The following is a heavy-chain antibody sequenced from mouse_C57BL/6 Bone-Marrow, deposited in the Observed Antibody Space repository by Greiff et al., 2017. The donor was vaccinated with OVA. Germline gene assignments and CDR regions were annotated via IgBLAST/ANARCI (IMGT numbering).Heavy chain of an antibody. Sequence: ESGPGLAKPSQTLSLTCSVTGYSITSDYWNWIRQFPGNKLEYMGYISYSGSTYYNPSLKSRISITRDTSKNQYYLQLNSVTTEDTATDYCARGWVYFDVWGTGTTVTVSS. CDR3: ARGWVYFDV. V-gene: IGHV3-8*01. CDR1: GYSITSDY. CDR2: ISYSGST. J-gene: IGHJ1*03. D-gene: IGHD1-1*02.